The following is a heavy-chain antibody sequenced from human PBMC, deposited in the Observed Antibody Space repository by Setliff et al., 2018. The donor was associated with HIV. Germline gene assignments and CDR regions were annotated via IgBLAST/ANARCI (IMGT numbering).Heavy chain of an antibody. CDR1: GGPISSSSYY. Sequence: LSLTCTVSGGPISSSSYYWGWVRQPPGKGLEWIGSMYYSGSTYYTPSLKSRITIPLDTSKNQFSLRMRSVTAADTAVYYCAGDVLDLVISVYGFWGQGIPVTVSS. CDR3: AGDVLDLVISVYGF. V-gene: IGHV4-39*07. J-gene: IGHJ4*02. D-gene: IGHD3-22*01. CDR2: MYYSGST.